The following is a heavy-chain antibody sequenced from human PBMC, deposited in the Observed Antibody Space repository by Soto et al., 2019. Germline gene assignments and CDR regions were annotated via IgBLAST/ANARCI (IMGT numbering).Heavy chain of an antibody. D-gene: IGHD4-17*01. Sequence: QLQLQESGPGLVKPSETLSLTCTVSGGSISSSSYYWGWIRQPPGKGLEWIGSIYYSGSTYYNPSLKSRVTISVDTSKNQFSLKLSSVTAADTAVYYCAGLDYGDYYFDYWGQGTLVTVSS. CDR2: IYYSGST. V-gene: IGHV4-39*01. CDR1: GGSISSSSYY. J-gene: IGHJ4*02. CDR3: AGLDYGDYYFDY.